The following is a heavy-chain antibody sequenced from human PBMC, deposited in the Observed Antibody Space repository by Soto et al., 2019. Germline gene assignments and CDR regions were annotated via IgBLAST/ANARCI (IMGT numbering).Heavy chain of an antibody. D-gene: IGHD2-2*01. CDR3: AKDTQTVPAAPGH. Sequence: ESGGGVVQPGRSLRLSCAASGFTFSTYGMHWVRQAPGKGLEWVSVISYDGSNKYYADSVKGRFTISRDNSKNTLYLQMNSLRAEDTAVYYCAKDTQTVPAAPGHWGQGTLVTVSS. J-gene: IGHJ4*02. V-gene: IGHV3-30*18. CDR2: ISYDGSNK. CDR1: GFTFSTYG.